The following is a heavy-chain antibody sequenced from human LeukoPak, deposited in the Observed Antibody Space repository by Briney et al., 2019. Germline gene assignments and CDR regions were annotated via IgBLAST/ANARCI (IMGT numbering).Heavy chain of an antibody. D-gene: IGHD1-26*01. J-gene: IGHJ6*03. CDR2: IYSGGST. Sequence: GGSLRLSCAASGFTVSSNYMSWVRQAPGKGLEWVSVIYSGGSTYYADSVKGRFTISRDNSKNTLYLQMNSLRAEDTAVYYCAKMVGATPSYCYMDVWGKGTTVTVSS. V-gene: IGHV3-53*01. CDR1: GFTVSSNY. CDR3: AKMVGATPSYCYMDV.